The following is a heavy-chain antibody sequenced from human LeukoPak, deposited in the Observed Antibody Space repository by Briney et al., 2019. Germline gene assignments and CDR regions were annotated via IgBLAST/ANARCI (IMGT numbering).Heavy chain of an antibody. CDR3: ARMAGYCSSTSCYGSGYFDY. J-gene: IGHJ4*02. CDR1: GYTFSGYY. CDR2: INPNSGGT. Sequence: ASVKISCKASGYTFSGYYMHWVRQAPGQGREWMGWINPNSGGTNYAQKFQGRVTMTRDTSISTAYMELSRLRSDDTAVYYCARMAGYCSSTSCYGSGYFDYWGQGTLVTVSS. V-gene: IGHV1-2*02. D-gene: IGHD2-2*03.